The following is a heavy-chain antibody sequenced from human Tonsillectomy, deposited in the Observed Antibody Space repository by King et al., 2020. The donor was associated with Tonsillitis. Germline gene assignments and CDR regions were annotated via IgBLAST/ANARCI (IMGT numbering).Heavy chain of an antibody. Sequence: VQLVQSGGGVVQPGRSLRLSCAASGFTFRSYAMHLVRQAPGTGLEWGALISFDGSYKYYANSVKCRFTNSRDTSKNTLYLQMNNLRAEDTAVYYCARAPTVTDAFDIWGQGTMVTVSS. J-gene: IGHJ3*02. CDR1: GFTFRSYA. V-gene: IGHV3-30*16. CDR3: ARAPTVTDAFDI. D-gene: IGHD4-17*01. CDR2: ISFDGSYK.